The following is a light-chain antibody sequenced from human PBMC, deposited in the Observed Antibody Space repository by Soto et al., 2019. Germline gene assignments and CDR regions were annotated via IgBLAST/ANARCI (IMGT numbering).Light chain of an antibody. V-gene: IGKV3-20*01. CDR2: GAS. CDR3: QQYGTSPRT. CDR1: QSVSSSY. Sequence: EIVLTQSPGTVSLSPGDRATLSCRASQSVSSSYLAWYQQKPGQAPRLLIYGASSRATGIPDRFSGSGSGTDFTLTISRLEPEDFAVYYCQQYGTSPRTFGQGTKLEIK. J-gene: IGKJ2*02.